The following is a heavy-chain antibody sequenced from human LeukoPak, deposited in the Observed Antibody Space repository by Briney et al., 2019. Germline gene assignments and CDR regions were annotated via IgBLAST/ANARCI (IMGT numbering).Heavy chain of an antibody. CDR2: INHSGST. CDR1: GGSFSGYY. Sequence: SETQSLTCAVYGGSFSGYYWSWIRQPPGKGLEWIGEINHSGSTNYNPSLKSRVTISVDTSKNQFSLKLSSVTAADTAVYYCARDRLLWFGGSYYYGMDVWGKGTRSPSPQ. V-gene: IGHV4-34*01. CDR3: ARDRLLWFGGSYYYGMDV. D-gene: IGHD3-10*01. J-gene: IGHJ6*04.